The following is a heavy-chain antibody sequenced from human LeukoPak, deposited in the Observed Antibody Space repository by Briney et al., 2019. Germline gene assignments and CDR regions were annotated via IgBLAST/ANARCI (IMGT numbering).Heavy chain of an antibody. CDR3: AKDEYYYDSSGYYEVDY. CDR1: GFTFSSYA. CDR2: ISGSGGST. V-gene: IGHV3-23*01. Sequence: PGGSLRLSCAASGFTFSSYAMSWVRQAPGKGLEWVSAISGSGGSTYYADSVKGRFTISRDNSKNTLYLQMNSLRAEDTAVYYCAKDEYYYDSSGYYEVDYWGQGTLVTVSS. J-gene: IGHJ4*02. D-gene: IGHD3-22*01.